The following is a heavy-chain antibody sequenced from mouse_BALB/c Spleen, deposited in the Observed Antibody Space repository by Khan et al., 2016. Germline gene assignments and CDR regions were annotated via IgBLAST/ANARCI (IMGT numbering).Heavy chain of an antibody. Sequence: QVQLQQSGAELMKPGASVKISCKATGYTFSSYWIEWVKQRPGHGLEWIGEILPGSDSTNYDEKFKGKAKFTADTSSNTAYMQLSSLTSEDSAVYYCARSRLYFDYWGQGTTLTVSS. J-gene: IGHJ2*01. V-gene: IGHV1-9*01. D-gene: IGHD3-2*02. CDR3: ARSRLYFDY. CDR2: ILPGSDST. CDR1: GYTFSSYW.